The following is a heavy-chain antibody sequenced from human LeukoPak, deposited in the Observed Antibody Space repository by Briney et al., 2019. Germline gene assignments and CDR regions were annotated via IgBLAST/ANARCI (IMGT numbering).Heavy chain of an antibody. V-gene: IGHV4-39*01. Sequence: SETLSLTCTASGGSISSSSYYWVWIRRPPGKGLEWIGSIYYSGSTYYNPSLKSRVTTSVDTSKNQFSLKLSSVTAADTAVYYCVRYYNNFDYWGQGTLVTVSS. D-gene: IGHD2/OR15-2a*01. CDR2: IYYSGST. J-gene: IGHJ4*02. CDR1: GGSISSSSYY. CDR3: VRYYNNFDY.